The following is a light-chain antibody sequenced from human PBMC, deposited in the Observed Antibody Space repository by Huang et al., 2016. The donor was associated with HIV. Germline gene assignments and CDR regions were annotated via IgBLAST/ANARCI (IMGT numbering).Light chain of an antibody. V-gene: IGKV3-20*01. CDR1: QTISSNY. CDR3: QQYGNSPPYT. Sequence: EVVLTQSPGTLSLSPGERATLSCRASQTISSNYFAWYQQKPGQAPRLLIYGTSNRATGIPDRFSGSGSGTDCTLTISRLEPEDFAVYYCQQYGNSPPYTFGQGTTLDTK. J-gene: IGKJ2*01. CDR2: GTS.